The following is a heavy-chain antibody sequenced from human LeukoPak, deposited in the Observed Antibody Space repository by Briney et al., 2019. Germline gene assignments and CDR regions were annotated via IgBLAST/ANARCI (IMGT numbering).Heavy chain of an antibody. CDR3: AKELYNYGDYGAEGLDV. V-gene: IGHV3-7*01. CDR1: GFTFSSYW. J-gene: IGHJ6*02. D-gene: IGHD4-17*01. CDR2: ITHNGNVN. Sequence: GSLRLSCAASGFTFSSYWMNWARQAPGKGLEWVASITHNGNVNYYVDSVKGRFTISRDNSKITVYLQMNSLKAEDTAVYYCAKELYNYGDYGAEGLDVGGQGTTVTVS.